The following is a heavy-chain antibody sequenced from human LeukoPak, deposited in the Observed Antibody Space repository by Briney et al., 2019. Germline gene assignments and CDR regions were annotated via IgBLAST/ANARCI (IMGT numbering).Heavy chain of an antibody. V-gene: IGHV3-30*04. CDR2: ISYDGSNK. D-gene: IGHD1-26*01. J-gene: IGHJ5*02. CDR3: ARGLGALGGNWLDP. Sequence: GGSLRLSCAASGFTFSSYAMHWVRQAPGKGLEWVAVISYDGSNKYYADSVKGRFTISRDNSKNTLYLQMNSLRAEDTAVYYCARGLGALGGNWLDPWGQGTLVTVSS. CDR1: GFTFSSYA.